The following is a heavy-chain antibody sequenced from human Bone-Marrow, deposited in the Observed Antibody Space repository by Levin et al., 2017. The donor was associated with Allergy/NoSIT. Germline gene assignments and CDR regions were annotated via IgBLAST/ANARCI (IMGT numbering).Heavy chain of an antibody. CDR3: ARGRRGSSGWYAYHDF. CDR1: GGSFSNNA. V-gene: IGHV1-69*06. Sequence: SVKVSCKASGGSFSNNALSWVRQAPGQGLEWMGGIIPMSVTPNYARKFEDRVTISADTSTTTMYMVLSSLRSEDTAVYYCARGRRGSSGWYAYHDFWGQGTLVTVSS. D-gene: IGHD6-19*01. CDR2: IIPMSVTP. J-gene: IGHJ4*02.